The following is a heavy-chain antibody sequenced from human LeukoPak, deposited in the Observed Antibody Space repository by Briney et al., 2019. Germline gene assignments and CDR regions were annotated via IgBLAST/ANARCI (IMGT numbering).Heavy chain of an antibody. D-gene: IGHD3-22*01. J-gene: IGHJ3*01. V-gene: IGHV4-61*08. CDR3: VREAATDYYDSSGYYRQTEVFDA. CDR2: IYYNGNT. CDR1: GGSVSSGGYY. Sequence: SETLSLTCSVPGGSVSSGGYYWSWIRQPPGKGLEWIGYIYYNGNTNYNPSLKSRVTISVDTSKNQFSLKLRSVTAADTAVYYCVREAATDYYDSSGYYRQTEVFDAWGQGTMVTVSS.